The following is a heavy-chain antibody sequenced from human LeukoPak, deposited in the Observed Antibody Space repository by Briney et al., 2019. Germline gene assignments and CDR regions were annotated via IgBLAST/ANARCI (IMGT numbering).Heavy chain of an antibody. CDR1: GFTFSSYA. Sequence: PGGSLRLSCAASGFTFSSYAMHWVRQAPGKGLEWVAVISYDGSNKYYADPVKGRFTISRDNSKNTLYLQMNSLRAEDTAVYYCAREVGPVAARAFDIWGQGTMVTVSS. D-gene: IGHD6-19*01. CDR3: AREVGPVAARAFDI. V-gene: IGHV3-30*04. J-gene: IGHJ3*02. CDR2: ISYDGSNK.